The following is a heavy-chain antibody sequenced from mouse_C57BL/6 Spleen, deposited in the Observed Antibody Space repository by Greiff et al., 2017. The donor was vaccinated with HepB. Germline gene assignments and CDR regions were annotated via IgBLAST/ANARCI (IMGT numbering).Heavy chain of an antibody. V-gene: IGHV1-22*01. D-gene: IGHD1-1*01. CDR3: ARETYYGSPYVDY. J-gene: IGHJ2*01. CDR2: INPNNGGT. CDR1: GYTFTDYN. Sequence: EVQLQQSGPELVKPGASVKMSCKASGYTFTDYNMHWVKQSHGKSLEWIGYINPNNGGTSYNQKFKGKATLTVNKSSSTAYMELRSLTSEDSAVYYCARETYYGSPYVDYWGQGTTLTVSS.